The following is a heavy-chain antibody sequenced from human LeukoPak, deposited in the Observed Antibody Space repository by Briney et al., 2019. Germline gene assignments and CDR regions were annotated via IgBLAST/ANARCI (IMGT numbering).Heavy chain of an antibody. CDR2: IYSGGAT. V-gene: IGHV3-53*01. D-gene: IGHD3-10*01. Sequence: GGSLRLSCAASGFTVSNNYMGWVRQAPGKGLEWVSVIYSGGATFYADSVKGRFTISRDNSKNTLYLQMNSLRVEDTAMYYCARDSYYGSGSYYRYTFDYWGQGTLLIVSS. J-gene: IGHJ4*02. CDR3: ARDSYYGSGSYYRYTFDY. CDR1: GFTVSNNY.